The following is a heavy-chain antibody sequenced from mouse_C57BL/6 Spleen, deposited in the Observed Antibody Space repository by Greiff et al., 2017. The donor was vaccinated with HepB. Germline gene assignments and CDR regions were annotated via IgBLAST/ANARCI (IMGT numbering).Heavy chain of an antibody. D-gene: IGHD2-3*01. J-gene: IGHJ4*01. CDR1: GFTFSDYY. Sequence: EVNLVESGGGLVQPGGSLKLSCAASGFTFSDYYMYWVRQTPEKRLEWVAYISNGGGSTYYPDTVKGRFTISRDNAKNTLYLQMSRLKSEDTAMYYCARGLLRGGNYAMDYWGQGTSVTVSS. V-gene: IGHV5-12*01. CDR2: ISNGGGST. CDR3: ARGLLRGGNYAMDY.